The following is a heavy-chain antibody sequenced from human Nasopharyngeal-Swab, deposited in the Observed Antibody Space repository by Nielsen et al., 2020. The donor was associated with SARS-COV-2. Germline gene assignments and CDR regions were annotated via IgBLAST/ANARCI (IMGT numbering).Heavy chain of an antibody. D-gene: IGHD6-25*01. Sequence: WIRQPPGKGLEWVSGISSSAYSEFYADSVKGRFTISWDNAQNSLYLQMNNLRADDTAVYYCARDKGTSGWFDPWGPGTLVTVSS. J-gene: IGHJ5*02. CDR2: ISSSAYSE. V-gene: IGHV3-11*01. CDR3: ARDKGTSGWFDP.